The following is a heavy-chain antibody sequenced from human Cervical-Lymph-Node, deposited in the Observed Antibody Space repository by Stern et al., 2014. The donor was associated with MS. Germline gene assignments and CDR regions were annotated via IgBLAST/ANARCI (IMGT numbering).Heavy chain of an antibody. V-gene: IGHV3-23*04. D-gene: IGHD2/OR15-2a*01. CDR1: GFNFSNHA. J-gene: IGHJ4*02. CDR2: ISNSGDGT. CDR3: AKASRTSMFDY. Sequence: EVQLVESGGGLVQPGGSLRLSCAASGFNFSNHALYWVRQAPGKGLEWISTISNSGDGTYDADSVTGRFTISRDSSKDTVFLQMSNLRVEDTAVYYCAKASRTSMFDYWGQGTLVTVSS.